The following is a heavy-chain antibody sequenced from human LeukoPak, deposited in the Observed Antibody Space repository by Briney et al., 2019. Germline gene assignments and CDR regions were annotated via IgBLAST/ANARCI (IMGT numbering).Heavy chain of an antibody. CDR2: IYTSGST. CDR3: ARGSPSGSHGDYFDY. CDR1: GGSISGGSYY. D-gene: IGHD1-26*01. Sequence: PSETLSLTCTVSGGSISGGSYYWSWIRQPAGKGLEWIGRIYTSGSTNYNPSLKSRVTISVDTSKNQFSLKLSSVTAADTAVYYCARGSPSGSHGDYFDYWGQGTLVTVSS. J-gene: IGHJ4*02. V-gene: IGHV4-61*02.